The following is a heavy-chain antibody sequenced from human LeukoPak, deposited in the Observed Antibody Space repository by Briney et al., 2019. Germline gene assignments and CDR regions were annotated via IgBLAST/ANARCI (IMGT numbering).Heavy chain of an antibody. CDR2: IDQSGTT. D-gene: IGHD5-12*01. V-gene: IGHV4-34*09. CDR1: GASYSGYY. CDR3: ARDRAYSGYDYTSDY. Sequence: SETLSLTCAVYGASYSGYYWSWIRQRPGKGLEWIGEIDQSGTTYYNPSLKSRVTISVDTSKNQFSLKLSSVTAADTAVYYCARDRAYSGYDYTSDYWGQGTMSLSP. J-gene: IGHJ4*02.